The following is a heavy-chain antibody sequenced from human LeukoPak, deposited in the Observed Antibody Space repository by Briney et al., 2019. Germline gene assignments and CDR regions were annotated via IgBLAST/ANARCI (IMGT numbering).Heavy chain of an antibody. D-gene: IGHD3-22*01. V-gene: IGHV4-59*06. J-gene: IGHJ4*02. Sequence: PSETLSLTCTVSGGSISSYYWSWIRQHPGKGLEWIGYIYYSGSTYYNPSLKSRVTISVDTSKNQFSLKLSSVTAADTAVYYCARDHDSSGYHRFDYWGQGTLVTVSS. CDR2: IYYSGST. CDR1: GGSISSYY. CDR3: ARDHDSSGYHRFDY.